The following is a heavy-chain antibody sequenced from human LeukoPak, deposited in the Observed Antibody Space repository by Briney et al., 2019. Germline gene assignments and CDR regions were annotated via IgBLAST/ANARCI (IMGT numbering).Heavy chain of an antibody. CDR1: GYSISSGYY. CDR3: ARDTNRDYDSSGYYPLYYYYGMDV. Sequence: SSETLSLTCTVSGYSISSGYYWSWIRQPPGKGLEWIGSIYYSGSTYYNPSLKSRVTISVDTSKNQFSLKLSSVTAADTAVYYCARDTNRDYDSSGYYPLYYYYGMDVWGQGTTVTVSS. J-gene: IGHJ6*02. V-gene: IGHV4-38-2*02. D-gene: IGHD3-22*01. CDR2: IYYSGST.